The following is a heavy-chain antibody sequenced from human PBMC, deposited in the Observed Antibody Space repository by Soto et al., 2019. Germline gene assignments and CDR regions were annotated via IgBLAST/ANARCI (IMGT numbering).Heavy chain of an antibody. CDR1: GGTFSSYA. CDR2: IIPIFGTA. J-gene: IGHJ6*02. D-gene: IGHD3-3*01. CDR3: ARVVNYDFWSGYYYYYGMDV. V-gene: IGHV1-69*13. Sequence: SVKVSCKASGGTFSSYAISLVRQAPGQGLEWMGGIIPIFGTANYAQKFQGRVTITADESTSTAYMELSSLRSEDTAVYYCARVVNYDFWSGYYYYYGMDVWGQGTTVTVS.